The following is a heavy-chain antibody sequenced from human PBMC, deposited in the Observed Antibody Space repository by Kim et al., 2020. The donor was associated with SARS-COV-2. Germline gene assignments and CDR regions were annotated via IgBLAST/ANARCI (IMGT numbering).Heavy chain of an antibody. CDR1: GFTFSSYG. V-gene: IGHV3-30*18. CDR3: AKEYEYSSSSQWYYFDY. J-gene: IGHJ4*02. CDR2: ISYDGSNK. D-gene: IGHD6-6*01. Sequence: GGSLRLSCAASGFTFSSYGMHWVRQAPGKGLEWVAVISYDGSNKYYADSVKGRFTISRDNSKNTLYLQMNSLRAEDTAVYYCAKEYEYSSSSQWYYFDYWGQGTLVTVSS.